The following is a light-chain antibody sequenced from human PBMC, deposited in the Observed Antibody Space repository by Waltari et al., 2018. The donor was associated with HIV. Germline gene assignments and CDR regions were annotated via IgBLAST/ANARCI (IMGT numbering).Light chain of an antibody. CDR1: SSHIGTNT. J-gene: IGLJ3*02. CDR3: AAWDVSLSGLWV. Sequence: QSVMTQPPSASATPGQTVTISCSGSSSHIGTNTVNWYQQLPGTAPKLLIYHNHQRPSGVPDRFSGSKSGTSASLAISGLQSEDEAAYYCAAWDVSLSGLWVFGGGTKLTVL. V-gene: IGLV1-44*01. CDR2: HNH.